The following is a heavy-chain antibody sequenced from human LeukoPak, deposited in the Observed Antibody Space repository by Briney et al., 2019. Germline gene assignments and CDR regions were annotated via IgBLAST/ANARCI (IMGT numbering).Heavy chain of an antibody. CDR2: IYSGGST. V-gene: IGHV3-66*01. D-gene: IGHD5-12*01. CDR3: ARGPSGYNNT. Sequence: QSGGSLRLSCAASEFSVGSNYMTWVRQAPGKGLEWVSLIYSGGSTYYADSVKGRCTISRDNSKNTLYLQMNSLRAEDTAVYSCARGPSGYNNTGGQGTLVTVSS. CDR1: EFSVGSNY. J-gene: IGHJ4*02.